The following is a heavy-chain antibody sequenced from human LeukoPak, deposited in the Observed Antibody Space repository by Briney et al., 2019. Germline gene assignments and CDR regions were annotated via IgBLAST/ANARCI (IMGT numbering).Heavy chain of an antibody. CDR3: ARGNIVATITFDP. J-gene: IGHJ5*02. V-gene: IGHV1-2*02. Sequence: GASVKVSCKASGNTFTGYYMHWVRQAPGQGLEWMGWINPNSGGTNYAQKFQGRVTMTRDTSISTAYMELSRLRSDDTAVYYCARGNIVATITFDPWGQGTLVTVSS. CDR1: GNTFTGYY. CDR2: INPNSGGT. D-gene: IGHD5-12*01.